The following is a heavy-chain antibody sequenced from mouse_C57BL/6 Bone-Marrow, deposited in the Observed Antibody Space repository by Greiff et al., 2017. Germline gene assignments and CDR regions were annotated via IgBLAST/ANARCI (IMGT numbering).Heavy chain of an antibody. CDR2: IDPSDSYT. CDR1: GYTFTSYW. J-gene: IGHJ4*01. V-gene: IGHV1-69*01. Sequence: QVQLQQPGAELVMPGASVKLSCKASGYTFTSYWMHWVKQRPGQGLEWIGEIDPSDSYTNYNQKFKGKSTLTVDKSSSTAYMQLSSLTSEDSAVYYCARGDYYYGSSPYAMDYGGQGTSVTVSS. D-gene: IGHD1-1*01. CDR3: ARGDYYYGSSPYAMDY.